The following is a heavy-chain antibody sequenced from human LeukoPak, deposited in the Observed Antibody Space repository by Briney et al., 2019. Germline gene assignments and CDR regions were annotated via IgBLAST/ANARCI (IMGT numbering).Heavy chain of an antibody. Sequence: GGSLRLSCAASGFTFSSYSMDWVRQAPGKGLEWVSYISSSSSTIYYADSVKGRFTISRDNAKNSLYLQMNSLGAEDTAVYYCARVLHKRNYDSSTYYGYWGQGTLVTVPS. CDR2: ISSSSSTI. V-gene: IGHV3-48*01. CDR3: ARVLHKRNYDSSTYYGY. D-gene: IGHD3-22*01. CDR1: GFTFSSYS. J-gene: IGHJ4*02.